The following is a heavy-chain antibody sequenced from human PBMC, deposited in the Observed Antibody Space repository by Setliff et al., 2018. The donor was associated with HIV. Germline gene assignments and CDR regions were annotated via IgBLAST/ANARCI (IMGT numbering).Heavy chain of an antibody. V-gene: IGHV2-5*01. CDR1: GFSLSASAVG. D-gene: IGHD7-27*01. J-gene: IGHJ2*01. CDR3: AHNINWGSDWYFDL. Sequence: GSGPTLVNPTQTLTLTCTFSGFSLSASAVGVGWIRQPPGKALEWLALVSWNDDKRYNPSLSARLTITKDTSKNQVALTMTTMDPVDTATYYCAHNINWGSDWYFDLWGRGTLVTVSS. CDR2: VSWNDDK.